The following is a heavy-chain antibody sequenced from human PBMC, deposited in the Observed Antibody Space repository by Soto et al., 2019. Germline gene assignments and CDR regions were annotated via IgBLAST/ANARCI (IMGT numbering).Heavy chain of an antibody. V-gene: IGHV3-23*01. Sequence: GGSLRLSCVASGFTFSSYAMNWVRQAPGKGLEWVSGIGNSGGATYYVDSVKGRFTISRDNSKNTLYLQMNSLRAEDTAVYYYAKDWKDFVQRANSWGKETLFTVPS. CDR1: GFTFSSYA. J-gene: IGHJ4*02. CDR3: AKDWKDFVQRANS. CDR2: IGNSGGAT. D-gene: IGHD1-1*01.